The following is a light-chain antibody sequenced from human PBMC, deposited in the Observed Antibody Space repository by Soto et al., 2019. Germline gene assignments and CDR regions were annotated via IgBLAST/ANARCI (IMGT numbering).Light chain of an antibody. CDR3: CSYAGSHTWV. Sequence: QSALTQPRSVSRSPGQSVTISCTGISSDVDSYNRVSWYQQPPGTAPKLMIYEVSNRPSGVPDRFSGSKSGNTASLTISGLQAEDEADYYCCSYAGSHTWVFGTGTKLTVL. J-gene: IGLJ1*01. V-gene: IGLV2-18*02. CDR2: EVS. CDR1: SSDVDSYNR.